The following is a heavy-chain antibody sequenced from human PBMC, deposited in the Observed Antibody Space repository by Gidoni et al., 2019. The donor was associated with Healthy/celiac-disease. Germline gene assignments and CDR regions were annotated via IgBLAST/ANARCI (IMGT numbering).Heavy chain of an antibody. CDR3: ARGKYYYGSGSYSRYYYYGMDV. V-gene: IGHV4-34*01. CDR1: GGSFSGYY. D-gene: IGHD3-10*01. Sequence: QVQLQQWGAGLLKPSETLSLTCAVSGGSFSGYYWSWIRQPPGKGLEWIGEINHSGSTNYNPSLKSRVTIAVDTSKNQFSLKLSSVTAADTAVYYCARGKYYYGSGSYSRYYYYGMDVWGQGTTVTVSS. J-gene: IGHJ6*02. CDR2: INHSGST.